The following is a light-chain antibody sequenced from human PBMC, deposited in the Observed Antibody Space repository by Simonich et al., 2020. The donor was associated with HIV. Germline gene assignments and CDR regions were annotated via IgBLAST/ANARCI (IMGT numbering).Light chain of an antibody. Sequence: EIVMTQSPATLSVSPGERATLSCRASQSVSGNLAWYQHKPGQAPRLLIYGASTRATGIPARFSGSGSGTEFTLSISSMQSEDFAVYYCHQYNNWPTFGGGTKVEIK. CDR3: HQYNNWPT. V-gene: IGKV3-15*01. J-gene: IGKJ4*01. CDR2: GAS. CDR1: QSVSGN.